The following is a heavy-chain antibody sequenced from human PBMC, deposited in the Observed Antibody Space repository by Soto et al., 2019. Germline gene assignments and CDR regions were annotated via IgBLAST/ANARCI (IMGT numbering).Heavy chain of an antibody. J-gene: IGHJ4*02. Sequence: QLQLQESGSGLVKPSQTLSLTCAVSGGSISSGGYSWSWIRQPPGKGLEWIGYIYHSGSTYYNPSLQSRVTISVDRSKNQCSLQLSSVTAADTAVYYCARAGGLGAVAVDYWGQGTLVTVSS. D-gene: IGHD6-19*01. CDR3: ARAGGLGAVAVDY. CDR2: IYHSGST. V-gene: IGHV4-30-2*01. CDR1: GGSISSGGYS.